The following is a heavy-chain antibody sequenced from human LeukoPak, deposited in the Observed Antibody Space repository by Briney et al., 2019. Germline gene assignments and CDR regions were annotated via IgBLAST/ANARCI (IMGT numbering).Heavy chain of an antibody. V-gene: IGHV3-20*04. CDR2: INWNGGST. CDR1: GFIFSDYS. D-gene: IGHD6-19*01. J-gene: IGHJ4*02. CDR3: ARVSDISVAAYFDY. Sequence: GGSLRLSCAASGFIFSDYSMNWVRQAPGKGLEWVSTINWNGGSTGYADSVKGRFTISRDNAKNSLYLQMNSLRAEDTALYYCARVSDISVAAYFDYWGQGTLVTVSS.